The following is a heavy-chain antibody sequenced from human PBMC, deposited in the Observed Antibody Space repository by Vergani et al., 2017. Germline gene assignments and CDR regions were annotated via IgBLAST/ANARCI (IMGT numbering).Heavy chain of an antibody. D-gene: IGHD3-10*01. CDR1: GYIFKNYY. J-gene: IGHJ6*02. CDR3: ARDMVRGVIPLNYGMDV. V-gene: IGHV1-46*02. Sequence: VQLVQSGAEVRKPGASVTVSCTASGYIFKNYYIHWLRQAPGQAFEWMGILNPSGGSTSYAQKFQGRVTMTRDTSTSTVYMELSSLRSEDSAVYYCARDMVRGVIPLNYGMDVWGQGTTVTVSS. CDR2: LNPSGGST.